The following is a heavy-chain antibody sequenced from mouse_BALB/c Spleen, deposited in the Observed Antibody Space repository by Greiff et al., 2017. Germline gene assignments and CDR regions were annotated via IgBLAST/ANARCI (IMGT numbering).Heavy chain of an antibody. CDR3: AISWGGAWFAD. V-gene: IGHV14-3*02. CDR2: IDPANGNT. J-gene: IGHJ3*01. CDR1: GFNIKDTY. Sequence: EVKLMESGAELVKPGASVKLSCTASGFNIKDTYMHWVKQRPEQGLEWIGRIDPANGNTKYDPKFQGKATITADTSSNTAYLQLSSLTSEDTAVYYCAISWGGAWFADWGQGTLVTVSA.